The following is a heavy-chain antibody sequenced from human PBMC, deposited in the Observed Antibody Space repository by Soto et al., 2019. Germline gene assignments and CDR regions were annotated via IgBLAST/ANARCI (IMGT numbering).Heavy chain of an antibody. Sequence: QVQLQESGPGLVKPSQTLSLTCTVSGGSISSGGYYWSWIRQHPGKGLEWIGYLYYSGSTYYHPSLKSRVTISVDTSKNQFSLKLSSVTAADTAVYYCAGDYYGSGKDFDYWGQGTLVTVSS. CDR1: GGSISSGGYY. CDR2: LYYSGST. V-gene: IGHV4-31*03. CDR3: AGDYYGSGKDFDY. J-gene: IGHJ4*02. D-gene: IGHD3-10*01.